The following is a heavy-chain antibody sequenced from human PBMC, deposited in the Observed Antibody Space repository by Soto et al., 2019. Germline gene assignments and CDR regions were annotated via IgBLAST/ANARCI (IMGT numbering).Heavy chain of an antibody. CDR2: ISAYNGNT. CDR1: GYSFTGYY. D-gene: IGHD3-9*01. CDR3: ARGGHLLLRYFDWLSPPPHYYYGMDV. Sequence: AASVKVSSKASGYSFTGYYMHWLRQAPEQGLEWMGWISAYNGNTNYAQKLQGRVTMTTDTSTSTAYMELRSLRSDDTAVYYCARGGHLLLRYFDWLSPPPHYYYGMDVWGQGTTVTVSS. V-gene: IGHV1-18*04. J-gene: IGHJ6*02.